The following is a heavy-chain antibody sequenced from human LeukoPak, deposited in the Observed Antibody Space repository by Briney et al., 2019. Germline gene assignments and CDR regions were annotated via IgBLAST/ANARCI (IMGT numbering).Heavy chain of an antibody. J-gene: IGHJ3*02. Sequence: PGGSLRLSCAASGFTFSNYGMHWVRQAPGKGLEWVAFIRYDGSDKYYADSVTGRFTISRDNFKNTLYLQMNSLRAEDTAVYYCAKDSRGSGCYPDAIDIWGQGTVVSVSS. D-gene: IGHD3-22*01. CDR2: IRYDGSDK. CDR3: AKDSRGSGCYPDAIDI. V-gene: IGHV3-30*02. CDR1: GFTFSNYG.